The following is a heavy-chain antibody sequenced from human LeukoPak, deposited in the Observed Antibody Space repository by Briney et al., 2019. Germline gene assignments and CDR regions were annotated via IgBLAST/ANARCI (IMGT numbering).Heavy chain of an antibody. D-gene: IGHD3-22*01. CDR1: GLLFSAYG. Sequence: GGSLRLSCAASGLLFSAYGMHWVRQAPGKGLEWVSSIFSRSESILYADSVKGRFTISRDNAKNLLYMQMDSLRVEDTAVYYCARDFFHSSESRPFDYWGQGTLVTVSS. J-gene: IGHJ4*02. CDR3: ARDFFHSSESRPFDY. CDR2: IFSRSESI. V-gene: IGHV3-21*06.